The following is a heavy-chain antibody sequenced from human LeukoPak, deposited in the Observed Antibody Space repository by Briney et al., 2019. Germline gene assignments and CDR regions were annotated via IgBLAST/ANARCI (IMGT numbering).Heavy chain of an antibody. J-gene: IGHJ4*02. D-gene: IGHD3-9*01. CDR3: ARDLALVKFDY. CDR2: IWFDGSNK. Sequence: GRSLRLSCAASGLTLSIYGMHWVRQAPGKGLEWVAVIWFDGSNKYYADSVKGRFTISKDNSKNTLYLQMNSLRAEDTAVYYSARDLALVKFDYWGQGTLVTVSS. V-gene: IGHV3-33*01. CDR1: GLTLSIYG.